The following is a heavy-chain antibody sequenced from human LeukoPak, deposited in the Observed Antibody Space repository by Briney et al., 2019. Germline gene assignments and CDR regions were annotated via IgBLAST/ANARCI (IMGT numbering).Heavy chain of an antibody. Sequence: GGSLRLSCAASGFTCSSYSMNWVRQAPGKGLEWVSYISSSSSTIYYADSVKGRFTISRDNAKNSLYLQMNSLRAEDTAVYYCARVGYTVPDYWGQGTLVTVSS. D-gene: IGHD4-11*01. CDR1: GFTCSSYS. CDR3: ARVGYTVPDY. CDR2: ISSSSSTI. J-gene: IGHJ4*02. V-gene: IGHV3-48*01.